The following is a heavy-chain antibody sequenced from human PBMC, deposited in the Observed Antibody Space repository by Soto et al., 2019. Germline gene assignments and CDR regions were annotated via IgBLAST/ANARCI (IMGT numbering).Heavy chain of an antibody. CDR1: GYTFTTFG. D-gene: IGHD3-16*02. J-gene: IGHJ3*02. CDR2: ISAYNGYT. V-gene: IGHV1-18*01. Sequence: ASVKVSCKASGYTFTTFGISWVRQAPGQGLEWMGWISAYNGYTNYAQKLQGRVNMTTDTSTSTAYMELRSLRSEDTAVYYCATDNTRYRGAFDIWGQGTMVTVSS. CDR3: ATDNTRYRGAFDI.